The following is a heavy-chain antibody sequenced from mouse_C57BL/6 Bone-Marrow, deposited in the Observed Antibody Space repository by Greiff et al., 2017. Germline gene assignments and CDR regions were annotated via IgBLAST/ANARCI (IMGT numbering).Heavy chain of an antibody. J-gene: IGHJ1*03. CDR2: INPSTGGT. V-gene: IGHV1-42*01. D-gene: IGHD1-1*01. Sequence: EVKLMESGPELVKPGASVKISCKASGYSFTGYYMNWVKQSPEKSLEWIGEINPSTGGTTYNQKFKAKATLTVDKSSSTAYMQLKSLTSEDSAVYFCARGGSSYDPYWYFDVWGTGTTVTVSS. CDR3: ARGGSSYDPYWYFDV. CDR1: GYSFTGYY.